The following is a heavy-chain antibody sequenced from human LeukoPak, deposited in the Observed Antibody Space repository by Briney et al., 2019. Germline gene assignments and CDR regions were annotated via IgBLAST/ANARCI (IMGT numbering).Heavy chain of an antibody. CDR1: GGSVSSYY. CDR3: AREGYSSNWYDY. J-gene: IGHJ5*01. CDR2: IYYSGST. Sequence: SETLSLTCTVSGGSVSSYYWSWIRQPPGKGLEWIGYIYYSGSTSYNPSLKSRVTISLDTSKNQFSPKLSSVTAADTAVYYCAREGYSSNWYDYWGQGTLVTVSS. D-gene: IGHD6-13*01. V-gene: IGHV4-59*02.